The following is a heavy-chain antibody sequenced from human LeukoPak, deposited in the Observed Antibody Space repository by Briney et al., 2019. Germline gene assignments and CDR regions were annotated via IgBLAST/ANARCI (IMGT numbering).Heavy chain of an antibody. CDR2: ISSSGKTI. CDR1: GFTFSDYY. V-gene: IGHV3-11*01. J-gene: IGHJ5*02. Sequence: GGSLRLSCAASGFTFSDYYMSWIRQAPGKGLEWVSYISSSGKTIYYADSVKGRFTISRDNAKNSLYLQMNSLRAEDTAVYYCARDPLTNFFDPWGQGTLVTVSS. CDR3: ARDPLTNFFDP.